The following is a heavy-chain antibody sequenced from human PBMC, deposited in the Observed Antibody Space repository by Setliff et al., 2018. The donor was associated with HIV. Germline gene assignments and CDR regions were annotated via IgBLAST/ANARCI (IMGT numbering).Heavy chain of an antibody. V-gene: IGHV4-34*01. J-gene: IGHJ4*02. CDR3: ARGLNYYGSGSYLPLGY. Sequence: PSETLSLTCAVYGGSFNDYYWTWIRQPPGKGLGWIGEIDHSGNIKYHVSLKSRVTISKDTSKNQISLKLRSVTAADTAVCYCARGLNYYGSGSYLPLGYWGQGTLVTVSS. CDR2: IDHSGNI. D-gene: IGHD3-10*01. CDR1: GGSFNDYY.